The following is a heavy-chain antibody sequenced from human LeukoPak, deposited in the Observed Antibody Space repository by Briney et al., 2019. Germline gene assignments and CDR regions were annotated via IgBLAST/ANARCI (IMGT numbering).Heavy chain of an antibody. D-gene: IGHD5/OR15-5a*01. Sequence: PSETLSLTCTVSGGSISSYYWSWIRQPPGKGLEWIGYIYTSGSTNYNPSLKSRVTISVDTSKNQFSLKLSSVTAADTAVYYCARHQPVSVKATHFDYWGQGTLVTVSS. CDR3: ARHQPVSVKATHFDY. V-gene: IGHV4-4*09. CDR2: IYTSGST. CDR1: GGSISSYY. J-gene: IGHJ4*02.